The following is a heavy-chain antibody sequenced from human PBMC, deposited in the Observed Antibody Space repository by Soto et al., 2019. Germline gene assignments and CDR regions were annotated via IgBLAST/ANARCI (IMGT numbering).Heavy chain of an antibody. CDR2: IYYSGST. CDR1: GGSISSGGYY. D-gene: IGHD2-15*01. J-gene: IGHJ6*02. V-gene: IGHV4-31*03. Sequence: LSLTCTVSGGSISSGGYYWSWIRQHPGKGLEWIGYIYYSGSTYYNPSLKSRVTISVDTSKNQFSLKLSSVTAADTAVYYCAREVVVVVVAKQYYYYGMDVWGQATTLTVSS. CDR3: AREVVVVVVAKQYYYYGMDV.